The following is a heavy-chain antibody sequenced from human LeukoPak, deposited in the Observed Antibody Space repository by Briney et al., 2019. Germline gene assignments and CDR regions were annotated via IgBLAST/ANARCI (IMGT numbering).Heavy chain of an antibody. D-gene: IGHD3-10*01. CDR2: ISYDGSNK. CDR3: AKYAHGSGTSFDP. Sequence: PGRSLRLSCAASGFTFSSYGMHWVRQAPGKGLEWVAVISYDGSNKYYADSVKGRFTISRDNAKNTLFLQMRSLRAEDTAVFYCAKYAHGSGTSFDPWGQGTLVTVSS. CDR1: GFTFSSYG. J-gene: IGHJ5*02. V-gene: IGHV3-30*18.